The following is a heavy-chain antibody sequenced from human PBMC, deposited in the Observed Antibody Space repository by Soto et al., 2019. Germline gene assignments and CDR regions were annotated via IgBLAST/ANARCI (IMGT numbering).Heavy chain of an antibody. CDR2: ISYDGSNK. D-gene: IGHD1-7*01. J-gene: IGHJ6*02. CDR3: AKDPPPLNYDYYYYGMDV. CDR1: GFTFSSYG. V-gene: IGHV3-30*18. Sequence: GGSLRLSCAASGFTFSSYGMHWVRQAPGKGLEWVAVISYDGSNKYYADSVKGRFTISRDNSKNTLYLQMNSLRAEDTAVYYCAKDPPPLNYDYYYYGMDVWGQGTTVTVSS.